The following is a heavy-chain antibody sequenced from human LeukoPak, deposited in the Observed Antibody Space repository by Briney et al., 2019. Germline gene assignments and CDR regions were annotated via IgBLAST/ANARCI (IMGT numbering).Heavy chain of an antibody. V-gene: IGHV3-30*04. CDR3: ARPPKRDSSGYFVY. CDR1: GFRFNNYP. D-gene: IGHD3-22*01. J-gene: IGHJ4*02. Sequence: SLRLSCAASGFRFNNYPMHWVRQAPGKGLEWVAMISSDGSKKYYADSVKGRFTISRDNAKNSLYLQMHSLRAEDTAVYYCARPPKRDSSGYFVYWGQGTLVTVSS. CDR2: ISSDGSKK.